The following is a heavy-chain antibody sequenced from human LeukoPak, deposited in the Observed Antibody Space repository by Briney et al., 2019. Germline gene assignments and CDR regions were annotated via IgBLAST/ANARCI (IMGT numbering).Heavy chain of an antibody. CDR2: INPNSGGT. J-gene: IGHJ4*02. CDR1: GCTFTGYY. D-gene: IGHD2-8*02. CDR3: ARSTGPGGAFDY. Sequence: GASVKVSCKASGCTFTGYYMHWVRQAPGQGLEWMGWINPNSGGTNYAQKFQGRVTMTRDTSISTAYMELSRLRSDDTAVYYCARSTGPGGAFDYWGQGTLVTVSS. V-gene: IGHV1-2*02.